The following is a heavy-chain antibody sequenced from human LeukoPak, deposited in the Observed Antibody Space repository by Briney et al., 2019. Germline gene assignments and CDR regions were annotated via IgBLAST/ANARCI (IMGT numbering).Heavy chain of an antibody. Sequence: PSETLSLTCTVSGGSISSSSYYWGWIRQPPGKGLEWIGSIYYSGSTYYNPSLKSRVTISVDTSKNQFSLKLSSVTAADTAVYYCASSPSYYDFWSGYYVTGPMDVWGKGTTVTASS. D-gene: IGHD3-3*01. J-gene: IGHJ6*04. CDR3: ASSPSYYDFWSGYYVTGPMDV. V-gene: IGHV4-39*07. CDR2: IYYSGST. CDR1: GGSISSSSYY.